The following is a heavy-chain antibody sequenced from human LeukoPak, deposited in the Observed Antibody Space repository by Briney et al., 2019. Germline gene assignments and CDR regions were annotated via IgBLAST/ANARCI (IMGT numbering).Heavy chain of an antibody. V-gene: IGHV3-7*04. J-gene: IGHJ5*02. CDR3: ARALGSAAATRNWFDP. CDR1: GFTLSSYW. D-gene: IGHD2-15*01. Sequence: SGGSLRLSCAASGFTLSSYWMTWVRQAPGKGLEWVANINQNGNEKHYGDSLKGRFSISRDNAKNSLFLQMNSLGAEDTALYYCARALGSAAATRNWFDPWGQGTLVTVSS. CDR2: INQNGNEK.